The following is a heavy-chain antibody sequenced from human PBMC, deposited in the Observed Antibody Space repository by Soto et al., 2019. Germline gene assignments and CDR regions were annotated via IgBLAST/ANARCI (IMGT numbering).Heavy chain of an antibody. Sequence: SLRLSCTTSGFTFGDYAMSWSRQAPGKGLEWVGVIRSKAYGGTTDYAASVKGRFTISRDDSKSIAYLQMNSPKSEDTGVYYCTKYTYTSRYAYYGMDVWGHGTTVTFSS. CDR1: GFTFGDYA. CDR2: IRSKAYGGTT. D-gene: IGHD6-13*01. V-gene: IGHV3-49*03. CDR3: TKYTYTSRYAYYGMDV. J-gene: IGHJ6*02.